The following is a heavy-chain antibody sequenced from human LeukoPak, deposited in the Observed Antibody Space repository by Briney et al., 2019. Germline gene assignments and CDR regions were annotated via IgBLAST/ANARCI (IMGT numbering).Heavy chain of an antibody. CDR1: GGSISSYY. CDR2: IYYSGST. J-gene: IGHJ4*02. Sequence: SETLSLTCTVSGGSISSYYWSWIRQPPGKGLEWVGYIYYSGSTNYNPSLKSRVTISVDTSKNQFSLKLSPVTAADTAVYYCARGDSGYDLGAFDYWGQGTLVTVSS. V-gene: IGHV4-59*01. D-gene: IGHD5-12*01. CDR3: ARGDSGYDLGAFDY.